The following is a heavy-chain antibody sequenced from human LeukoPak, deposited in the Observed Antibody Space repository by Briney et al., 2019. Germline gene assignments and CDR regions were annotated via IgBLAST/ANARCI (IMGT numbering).Heavy chain of an antibody. J-gene: IGHJ6*03. CDR2: ISGSGGST. CDR3: TTRYYYMDV. CDR1: GFIVSDQY. Sequence: GGSLRLSCAASGFIVSDQYMGWVRQAPGKGLDWVSAISGSGGSTYYADSVKGRFTISRDNSKNTLYLQMNSLRAEDTAVYYCTTRYYYMDVWGKGTTVTVSS. V-gene: IGHV3-23*01. D-gene: IGHD1-14*01.